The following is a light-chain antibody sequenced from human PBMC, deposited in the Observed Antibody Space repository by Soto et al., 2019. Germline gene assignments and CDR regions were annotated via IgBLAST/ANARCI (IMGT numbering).Light chain of an antibody. J-gene: IGKJ2*01. CDR3: QQYGSSSYT. CDR1: PSISSSY. V-gene: IGKV3-20*01. Sequence: EIVLTQSPGTLSLSPGERATLSCRASPSISSSYLAWYQQKPGQAPRLLIYAASSRATGIPDRFSVSGSGTDFTLTISRLEPEDFAVYYCQQYGSSSYTFGQGTQLEIK. CDR2: AAS.